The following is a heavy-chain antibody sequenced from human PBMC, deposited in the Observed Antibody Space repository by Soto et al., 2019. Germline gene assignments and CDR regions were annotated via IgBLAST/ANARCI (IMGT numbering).Heavy chain of an antibody. D-gene: IGHD6-19*01. CDR2: IKRKTDGGTT. V-gene: IGHV3-15*01. J-gene: IGHJ4*02. Sequence: EVQLVESGGGLVKPGGSLRLSCAASGFTFSNAWMSWVRQAPGKGLEWVGRIKRKTDGGTTDYAAPVKGRFTISRDDSKNTLYLQMNSLKSEDTAMYYCTTGPWLAAWDYWGQGTLVTVSS. CDR1: GFTFSNAW. CDR3: TTGPWLAAWDY.